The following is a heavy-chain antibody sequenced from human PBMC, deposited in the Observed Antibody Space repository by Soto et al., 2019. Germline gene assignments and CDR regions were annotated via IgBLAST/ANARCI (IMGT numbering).Heavy chain of an antibody. CDR1: GFSLSTSGMC. D-gene: IGHD1-1*01. Sequence: SGPTLVNPTQTLTLTCTFSGFSLSTSGMCVSWIRQPPGKALEWLARIDWDDDKYYSTSLKTRLTISKDTSKNQVVLTMTNMDPVDTATYYCARIPRNAGWLDPWGQGTLVTVSS. CDR2: IDWDDDK. CDR3: ARIPRNAGWLDP. V-gene: IGHV2-70*11. J-gene: IGHJ5*02.